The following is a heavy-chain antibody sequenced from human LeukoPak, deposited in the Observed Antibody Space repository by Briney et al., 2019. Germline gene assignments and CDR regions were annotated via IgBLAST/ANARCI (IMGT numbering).Heavy chain of an antibody. V-gene: IGHV3-11*04. J-gene: IGHJ6*03. CDR3: VRILEGYSYYMDA. CDR2: ISGSGTIT. CDR1: GFTFSDYY. Sequence: GRSPRLSCAASGFTFSDYYMAWIRQAPGKGLNWVSYISGSGTITYYADSLKGRFTISRDNAKNSLFLQMDSLRAEDTAVYYCVRILEGYSYYMDAWGKGTTVIVSS.